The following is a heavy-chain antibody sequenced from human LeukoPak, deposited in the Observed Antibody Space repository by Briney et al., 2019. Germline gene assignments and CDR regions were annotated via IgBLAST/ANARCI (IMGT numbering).Heavy chain of an antibody. CDR1: GGSFSGYY. CDR3: ARAPRRDPRPLDY. J-gene: IGHJ4*02. CDR2: INHSGST. V-gene: IGHV4-34*01. D-gene: IGHD6-6*01. Sequence: NSSETLSLTCAVYGGSFSGYYWSWIRQPPGKGLEWIGEINHSGSTNYNPSLKSRVTILVDTSKNQFSLKLSSVTAADTAVYYCARAPRRDPRPLDYWGQGTLVTVSS.